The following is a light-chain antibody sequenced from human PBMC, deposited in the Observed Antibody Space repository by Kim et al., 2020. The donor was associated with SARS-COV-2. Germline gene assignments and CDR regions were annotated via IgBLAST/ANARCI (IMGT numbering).Light chain of an antibody. CDR3: SSYTSSSWV. V-gene: IGLV2-14*03. Sequence: PGQSITVSGPGTSSDIGGYNYGSWYQQHPGKAPKLMIYDVSNRPSGVSNRFSGSKSGNTASLTISGLQAEDEADYYCSSYTSSSWVFGGGTQLTVL. CDR2: DVS. J-gene: IGLJ3*02. CDR1: SSDIGGYNY.